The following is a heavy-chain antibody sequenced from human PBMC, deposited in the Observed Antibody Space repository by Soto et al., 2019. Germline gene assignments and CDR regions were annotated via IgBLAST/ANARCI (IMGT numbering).Heavy chain of an antibody. CDR1: GGSFSGYY. Sequence: PSETLSLTCAVYGGSFSGYYWSWIRQPPGKGLEWIGEINHSGSTNYNPSLKSRVTISVDTSKNQFSLKLSSVTAADTAVYYCARVLGWATTYSWFEPWGQGTLVTVSS. CDR2: INHSGST. D-gene: IGHD1-1*01. CDR3: ARVLGWATTYSWFEP. V-gene: IGHV4-34*01. J-gene: IGHJ5*02.